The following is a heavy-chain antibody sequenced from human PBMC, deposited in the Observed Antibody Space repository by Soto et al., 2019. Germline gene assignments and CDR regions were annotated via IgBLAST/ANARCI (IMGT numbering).Heavy chain of an antibody. J-gene: IGHJ6*02. CDR1: GYSFTSYW. Sequence: VESLKISCKGSGYSFTSYWIGWVRQMPGKGLEWMGIIYPGDSDTRYSPSFQGQVTISADKSISTAYLQWSSLKASDTAMYYCARGYRYYYGSMPIHDYYYYGLDVWGQGTTVTVSS. CDR3: ARGYRYYYGSMPIHDYYYYGLDV. D-gene: IGHD3-10*01. V-gene: IGHV5-51*01. CDR2: IYPGDSDT.